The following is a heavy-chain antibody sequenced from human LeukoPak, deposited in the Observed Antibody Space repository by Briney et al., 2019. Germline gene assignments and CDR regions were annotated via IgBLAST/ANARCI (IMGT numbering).Heavy chain of an antibody. CDR2: ISSSSNYI. V-gene: IGHV3-21*04. J-gene: IGHJ4*02. Sequence: GGSLRLSCAASGVTFSSYSTNWVRQARAKGLEWVSSISSSSNYIYYADSVKGRFTIYRDNSKNTLYLQMNSLRAEDKAVYYCAKDRLVTDYWGQGTLVTVSS. D-gene: IGHD4-11*01. CDR3: AKDRLVTDY. CDR1: GVTFSSYS.